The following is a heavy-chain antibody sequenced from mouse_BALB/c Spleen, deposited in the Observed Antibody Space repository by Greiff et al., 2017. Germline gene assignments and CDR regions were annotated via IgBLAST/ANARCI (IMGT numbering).Heavy chain of an antibody. CDR3: ARWDWYLDV. CDR2: IDPANGNT. J-gene: IGHJ1*01. V-gene: IGHV14-3*02. CDR1: GFNIKDTY. Sequence: EVQLQQSGAELVKPGASVKLSCTASGFNIKDTYMHWVKQRPEQGLEWIGRIDPANGNTKYDPKFQGKATITADTSSNTAYLQLSSLTSEDTAVYYCARWDWYLDVWGAGTTVPGSS.